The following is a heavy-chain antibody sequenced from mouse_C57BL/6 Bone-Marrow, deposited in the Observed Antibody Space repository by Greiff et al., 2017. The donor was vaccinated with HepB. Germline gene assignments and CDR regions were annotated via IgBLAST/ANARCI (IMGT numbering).Heavy chain of an antibody. D-gene: IGHD2-5*01. Sequence: QVQLQQPGAELVKPGASVKLSCKASGYTFTSYWMQWVKQRPGQGLEWIGEIDPSDSYTNYNQKFKGKATLTVDTSSSTAYMQLSSLTSEDSAVYYCARCYYINPYYFDYCGQGTTLTVSS. V-gene: IGHV1-50*01. CDR3: ARCYYINPYYFDY. J-gene: IGHJ2*01. CDR2: IDPSDSYT. CDR1: GYTFTSYW.